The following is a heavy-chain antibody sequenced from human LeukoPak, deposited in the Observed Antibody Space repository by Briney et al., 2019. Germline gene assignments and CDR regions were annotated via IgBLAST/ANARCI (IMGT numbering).Heavy chain of an antibody. J-gene: IGHJ3*02. D-gene: IGHD3-16*01. V-gene: IGHV3-66*01. CDR3: ARVVKDYVWGSYVMDAFDI. CDR2: IYSCGST. Sequence: GGSLRLSCAASGFTVSSNYMSWVRQAPGKGLEWVSVIYSCGSTYYADSVKGRFTISRDNSKNTLYLQMNSLRAEDTAAYYCARVVKDYVWGSYVMDAFDIWGQGTMVTVSS. CDR1: GFTVSSNY.